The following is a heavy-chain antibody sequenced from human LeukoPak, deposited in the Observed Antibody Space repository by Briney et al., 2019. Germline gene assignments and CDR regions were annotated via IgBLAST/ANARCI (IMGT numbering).Heavy chain of an antibody. CDR3: ARAAVAGPTQYYFDY. J-gene: IGHJ4*02. CDR1: GGSISNSRYY. Sequence: ETLSLTCSVSGGSISNSRYYWGWLRQPPGKGLEWVSSISSSSSYIYYADSVKGRFTISRDNAKNSLYLQMNSLRAEDTAVYHCARAAVAGPTQYYFDYWGQGTLVTVSS. CDR2: ISSSSSYI. D-gene: IGHD6-19*01. V-gene: IGHV3-21*01.